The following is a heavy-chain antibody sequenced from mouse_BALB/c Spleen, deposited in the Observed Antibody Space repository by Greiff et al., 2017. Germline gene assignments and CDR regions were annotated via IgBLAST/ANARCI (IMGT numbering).Heavy chain of an antibody. CDR2: ISYSGST. D-gene: IGHD1-1*01. J-gene: IGHJ4*01. CDR1: GYSITSDYA. V-gene: IGHV3-2*02. Sequence: EVKLMESGPGLVKPSQSLSLTCTVTGYSITSDYAWNWIRQFPGNKLELMGYISYSGSTSYNPSLKSRISITRDTSKNQFFLQLNSVTTEDTATYYCARILYYYGSSPYYAMDYWGQGTSVTVSS. CDR3: ARILYYYGSSPYYAMDY.